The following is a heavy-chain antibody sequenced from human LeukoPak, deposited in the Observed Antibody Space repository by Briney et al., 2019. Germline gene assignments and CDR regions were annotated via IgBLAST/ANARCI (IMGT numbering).Heavy chain of an antibody. CDR1: GFTLSSYW. J-gene: IGHJ3*02. V-gene: IGHV3-7*01. CDR3: ARGALGMSGRIVDAFDI. Sequence: GGSLRLSCAASGFTLSSYWMSWVRQAPGKGLEWVANIKQDGSEKYYVDFVKGRFTISRDNAKNSLYLQMNSLRAEDTAVYYCARGALGMSGRIVDAFDIWGQGTRVTVSS. D-gene: IGHD1-14*01. CDR2: IKQDGSEK.